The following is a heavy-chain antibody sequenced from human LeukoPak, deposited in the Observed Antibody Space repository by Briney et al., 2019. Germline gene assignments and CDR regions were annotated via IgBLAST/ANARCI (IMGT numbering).Heavy chain of an antibody. D-gene: IGHD3-3*01. V-gene: IGHV4-61*02. CDR3: ARDSSFRRFGVVTADYYYYMDV. CDR1: GGSISSGSYY. CDR2: IYTSGST. J-gene: IGHJ6*03. Sequence: PSQTLSLTCTVSGGSISSGSYYWSWIRQPAGKGLEWIGRIYTSGSTNYNPSLKSRVTISVDTSKNQFSLKLSSVTAADTAVYYCARDSSFRRFGVVTADYYYYMDVWGKGTTVTVSS.